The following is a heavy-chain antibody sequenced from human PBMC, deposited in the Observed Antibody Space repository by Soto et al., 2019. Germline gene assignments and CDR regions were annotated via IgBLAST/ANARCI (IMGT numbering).Heavy chain of an antibody. J-gene: IGHJ4*02. CDR3: AKGKTSGWYYFDY. CDR2: ISASGRDT. CDR1: GFTFSNFA. Sequence: GGSLRLSCAASGFTFSNFAMSWVRQAPGRGLEWVSGISASGRDTHYADSVKDRFTVSRDNSKNTLYLQTNSLRADDTAIYYCAKGKTSGWYYFDYWGQGALVTVSS. D-gene: IGHD6-19*01. V-gene: IGHV3-23*01.